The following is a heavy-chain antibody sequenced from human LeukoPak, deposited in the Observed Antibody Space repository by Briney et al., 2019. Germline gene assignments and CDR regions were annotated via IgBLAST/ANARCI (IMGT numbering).Heavy chain of an antibody. J-gene: IGHJ4*02. CDR3: ARAMVRGVIVNFDY. Sequence: PGVSLRLSCAASGFTFSSYSMNWVRQAPEKGLEWVSSISSSSSYIYYADSVRGRFTISRDNAKNSLYLQMNSLRAEDTAVYYCARAMVRGVIVNFDYWGQGTLVTVSS. V-gene: IGHV3-21*01. CDR1: GFTFSSYS. D-gene: IGHD3-10*01. CDR2: ISSSSSYI.